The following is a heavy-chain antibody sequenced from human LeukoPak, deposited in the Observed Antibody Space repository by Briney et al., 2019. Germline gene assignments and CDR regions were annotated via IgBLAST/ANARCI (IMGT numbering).Heavy chain of an antibody. J-gene: IGHJ4*02. D-gene: IGHD6-13*01. CDR2: INPNSGRT. CDR3: ARGRSGLAAAGTYDY. V-gene: IGHV1-8*01. CDR1: GYTFTSSD. Sequence: ASVKVSCTASGYTFTSSDINWVRQAAGQGLEWMGWINPNSGRTGYAQTFQGRVTMTANTSISTAYMELSSLRFDDTAVYYCARGRSGLAAAGTYDYWGQGTLITVSS.